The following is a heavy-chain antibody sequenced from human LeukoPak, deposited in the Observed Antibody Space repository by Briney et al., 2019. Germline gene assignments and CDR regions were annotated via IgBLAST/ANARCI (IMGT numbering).Heavy chain of an antibody. V-gene: IGHV4-34*01. Sequence: NPLETLSLTCAVSGGSLSGYYWSWIRQSPGKGLEWMGDIHHDGRTKYKSSFKSRITIFLVSSKNEVSLRLSPVTPADTALYFCARDVVPRDYGDTLNAYDLWGQGTMVTVS. CDR2: IHHDGRT. CDR1: GGSLSGYY. J-gene: IGHJ3*01. CDR3: ARDVVPRDYGDTLNAYDL. D-gene: IGHD4-17*01.